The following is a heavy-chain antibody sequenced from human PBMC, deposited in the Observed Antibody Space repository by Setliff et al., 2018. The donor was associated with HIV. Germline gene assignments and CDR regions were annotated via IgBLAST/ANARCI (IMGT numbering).Heavy chain of an antibody. CDR1: GGSIRTGTYY. J-gene: IGHJ4*02. Sequence: PSETLSLTCTVSGGSIRTGTYYWGWIRQPPGKGLEWIGSTYYDGRTFYKPSLESRLTISVDTSKNQFSLRLNSVTAADTAVYYCARGSKGGFFDYWGQGTLVTVSS. D-gene: IGHD3-16*01. CDR2: TYYDGRT. CDR3: ARGSKGGFFDY. V-gene: IGHV4-39*07.